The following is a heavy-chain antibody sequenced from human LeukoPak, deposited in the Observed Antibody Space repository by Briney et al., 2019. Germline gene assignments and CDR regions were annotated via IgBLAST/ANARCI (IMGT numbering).Heavy chain of an antibody. CDR2: IYPGDSDT. D-gene: IGHD2-15*01. CDR1: GYGFTSYW. V-gene: IGHV5-51*01. CDR3: ARLSSVVVVAATYDAFDI. Sequence: GESLKISCKGSGYGFTSYWIGWVRQMPGKGLEWMGIIYPGDSDTRYSPSFQGQVTISADKSISTAYLQWSSLKASDTAMYYCARLSSVVVVAATYDAFDIWGQGTMVTVSS. J-gene: IGHJ3*02.